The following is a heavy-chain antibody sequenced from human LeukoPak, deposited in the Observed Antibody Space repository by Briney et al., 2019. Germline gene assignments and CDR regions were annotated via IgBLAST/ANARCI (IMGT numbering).Heavy chain of an antibody. V-gene: IGHV3-7*01. D-gene: IGHD3-10*01. CDR1: GFTFRNYW. Sequence: GGSLRLSCAASGFTFRNYWMSWVRQAPGKGLEWVANIKTDGSQKYYVDSVAGRFAISRDNAKSSLYMQMNSLRVEDTAVYHCARDWDGSGTVFDLWGQGTLVTVSS. CDR2: IKTDGSQK. J-gene: IGHJ5*02. CDR3: ARDWDGSGTVFDL.